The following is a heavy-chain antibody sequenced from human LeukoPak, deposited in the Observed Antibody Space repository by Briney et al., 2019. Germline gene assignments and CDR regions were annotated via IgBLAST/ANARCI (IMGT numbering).Heavy chain of an antibody. CDR3: ARAGRWGDLPVGATDFDY. Sequence: SETLSLTCTVSGGSISSYYRSWIRQPPGKGLEWIGYIYYSGSTNYNPSLKSRVTISVDTSKNQFSLKLSSVTAADTAVYYCARAGRWGDLPVGATDFDYWGQGTLVTVSS. J-gene: IGHJ4*02. V-gene: IGHV4-59*01. CDR2: IYYSGST. D-gene: IGHD1-26*01. CDR1: GGSISSYY.